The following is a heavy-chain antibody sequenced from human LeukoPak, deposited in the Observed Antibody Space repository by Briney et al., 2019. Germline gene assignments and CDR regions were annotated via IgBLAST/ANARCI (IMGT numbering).Heavy chain of an antibody. CDR1: GFTFSSYS. Sequence: PGGSLRLSCAASGFTFSSYSMNWVRQAPGKGLEWVSSISSGSSYIYYADSVKGRFTISRDNAKNSLYLQMNSLRAEDTAVYYCARAHSGWYDYWGQGTLVTVSS. D-gene: IGHD6-19*01. J-gene: IGHJ4*02. V-gene: IGHV3-21*01. CDR3: ARAHSGWYDY. CDR2: ISSGSSYI.